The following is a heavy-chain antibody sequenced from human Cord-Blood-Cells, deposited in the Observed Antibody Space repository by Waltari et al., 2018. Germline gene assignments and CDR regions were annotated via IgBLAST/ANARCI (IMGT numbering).Heavy chain of an antibody. CDR1: GYTFTGYY. J-gene: IGHJ4*02. CDR3: ARDVMATIDY. V-gene: IGHV1-2*02. D-gene: IGHD2-21*01. Sequence: QVQLVQSGAEVKKPGASVKVSCKASGYTFTGYYMHWVRQAPGQGLEWMGWINPNSGGTNYAQKLQGRVTMTRDTSISTAYMELSRLRSDDTAVYYCARDVMATIDYWGQGTLVTVSS. CDR2: INPNSGGT.